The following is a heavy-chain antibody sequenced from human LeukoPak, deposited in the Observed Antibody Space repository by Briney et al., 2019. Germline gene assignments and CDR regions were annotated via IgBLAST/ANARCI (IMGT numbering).Heavy chain of an antibody. J-gene: IGHJ6*03. Sequence: GGSLRLSCAASGFTFSSYSMNWVRQAPGKGLEWVSYISSSSSTIYNADSVKGRFTISRDNSKNTLYLQMNSLRAEDTAVYYCAKDSNTLAYYYYYMDVWGKGTTVTVSS. V-gene: IGHV3-48*01. CDR1: GFTFSSYS. CDR3: AKDSNTLAYYYYYMDV. D-gene: IGHD2-2*02. CDR2: ISSSSSTI.